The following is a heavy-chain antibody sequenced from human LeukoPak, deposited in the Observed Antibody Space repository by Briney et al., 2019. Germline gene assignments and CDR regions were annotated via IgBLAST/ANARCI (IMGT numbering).Heavy chain of an antibody. CDR3: ARRIAAAAAPYYFDY. J-gene: IGHJ4*02. Sequence: GGSLRLSCAASGFTFSSYWMHWVRQAPGKGLVWVSRINSDGSSASYADSVKGRFTISRDNAKNTLYLQMNSLRAEDTAVYYCARRIAAAAAPYYFDYWGQGTLVTVSS. V-gene: IGHV3-74*01. D-gene: IGHD6-13*01. CDR1: GFTFSSYW. CDR2: INSDGSSA.